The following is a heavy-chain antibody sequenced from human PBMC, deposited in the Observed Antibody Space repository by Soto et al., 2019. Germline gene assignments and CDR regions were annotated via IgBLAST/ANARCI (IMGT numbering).Heavy chain of an antibody. D-gene: IGHD5-12*01. CDR1: GDSVSSNSAA. CDR3: ARRSGYDPLDYYYYYGMDV. V-gene: IGHV6-1*01. Sequence: SETLSLTCAISGDSVSSNSAAWNWIRQSPSRGLEWLGRTYYRSKWYNDYAVSVKSRITINPDTSKNQFSLQLNSVTPEDTAVYYCARRSGYDPLDYYYYYGMDVWGQGTTVTVS. CDR2: TYYRSKWYN. J-gene: IGHJ6*02.